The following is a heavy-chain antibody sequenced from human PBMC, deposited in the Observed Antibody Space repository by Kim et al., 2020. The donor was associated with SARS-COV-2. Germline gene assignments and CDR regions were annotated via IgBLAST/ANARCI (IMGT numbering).Heavy chain of an antibody. V-gene: IGHV1-46*01. D-gene: IGHD2-15*01. CDR1: TYTFTKYY. Sequence: ASVKVSCKASTYTFTKYYIHWVRQAPGQGPEWMGIINPRDSGTAYAQKFRGRFIMTRDTSTSTVYMELSSLRSEDTAMYYCGSSGIDGSGYFDEWGQGTLVTVSS. CDR2: INPRDSGT. J-gene: IGHJ4*02. CDR3: GSSGIDGSGYFDE.